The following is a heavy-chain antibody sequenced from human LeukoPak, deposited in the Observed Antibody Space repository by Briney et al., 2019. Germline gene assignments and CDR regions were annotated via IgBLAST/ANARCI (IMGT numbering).Heavy chain of an antibody. CDR2: MNPNSGNT. CDR1: GYTFTSYD. CDR3: ARGDRYYDILTGYLIGTDYYFDY. Sequence: GASVKVPCKASGYTFTSYDINWVRQATGQGLEWMGWMNPNSGNTGYAQKFQGRVTMTRNTSISTAYMELSSLRSEDTAVYYCARGDRYYDILTGYLIGTDYYFDYWGQGTLVTVSS. J-gene: IGHJ4*02. D-gene: IGHD3-9*01. V-gene: IGHV1-8*01.